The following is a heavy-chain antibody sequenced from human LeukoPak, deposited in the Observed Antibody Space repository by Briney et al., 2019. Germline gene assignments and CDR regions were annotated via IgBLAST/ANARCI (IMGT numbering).Heavy chain of an antibody. CDR3: ARGPTDCSSTSCYEPPDY. J-gene: IGHJ4*02. Sequence: EASVKVSCKASGYTFTSYDINWVRRATGQGLEWMGWMNPNSGNTGYAQKFQGRVTITRNTSISTAYMELSSLRSEDTAVYYCARGPTDCSSTSCYEPPDYWGQGTLVTVSS. V-gene: IGHV1-8*03. CDR1: GYTFTSYD. CDR2: MNPNSGNT. D-gene: IGHD2-2*01.